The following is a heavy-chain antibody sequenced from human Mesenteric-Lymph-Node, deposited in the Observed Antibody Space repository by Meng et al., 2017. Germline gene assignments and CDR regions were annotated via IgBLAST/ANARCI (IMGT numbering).Heavy chain of an antibody. V-gene: IGHV3-30*04. Sequence: GESLKISCAASGFTFSSYAMHWVRQAPGKGLEWVAVISYDGSNKYYADSVKGRFTISRDNSKNTLYLQMNSLRAEDTAVYYCARESGDSLFDYWGQGTLVTVSS. CDR2: ISYDGSNK. CDR3: ARESGDSLFDY. CDR1: GFTFSSYA. D-gene: IGHD2-21*02. J-gene: IGHJ4*02.